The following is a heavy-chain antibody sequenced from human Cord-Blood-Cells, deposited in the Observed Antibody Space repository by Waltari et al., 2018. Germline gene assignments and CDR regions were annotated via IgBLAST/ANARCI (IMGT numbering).Heavy chain of an antibody. V-gene: IGHV3-30-3*01. D-gene: IGHD4-17*01. CDR3: ARDTDYGGNYYFDY. CDR1: GFTFRSYA. CDR2: ISYDGSNK. J-gene: IGHJ4*02. Sequence: QVQLVESGGGVVQPGRSLRLSCAASGFTFRSYAMHWVRQAPGKGLEWVAVISYDGSNKYYADSVKGRFTISRDNSKNTLYLQMNSLRAEDTAVYYCARDTDYGGNYYFDYWGQGTLVTVSS.